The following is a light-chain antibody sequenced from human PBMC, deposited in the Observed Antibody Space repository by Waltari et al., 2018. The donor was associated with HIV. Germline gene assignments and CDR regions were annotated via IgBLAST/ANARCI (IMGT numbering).Light chain of an antibody. CDR2: DVI. CDR1: SSDVGGYNY. CDR3: SSHAGSKVV. Sequence: QSALTQPPSASGSPGQSVTLSCTGTSSDVGGYNYVSWHHQHPGKAPKLMFYDVIKRPSGVPDRFSGSKSGNTASLTVSWLQPEDEADYYCSSHAGSKVVFGGGTRLTVL. V-gene: IGLV2-8*01. J-gene: IGLJ2*01.